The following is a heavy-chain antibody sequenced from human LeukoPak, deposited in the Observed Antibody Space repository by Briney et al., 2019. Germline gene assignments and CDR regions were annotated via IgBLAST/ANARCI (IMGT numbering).Heavy chain of an antibody. CDR2: IRYDGSNK. V-gene: IGHV3-30*02. CDR1: GFTFNTYA. D-gene: IGHD1-7*01. Sequence: GGSLRLSCAPPGFTFNTYAMHCVRQTPGKGLEWVSFIRYDGSNKYYADSVKGRFTISRDNSKNTLYLQMNSLRAEDTAVYYCAKDRTRELTAFDYWGQGTLVTVSS. CDR3: AKDRTRELTAFDY. J-gene: IGHJ4*02.